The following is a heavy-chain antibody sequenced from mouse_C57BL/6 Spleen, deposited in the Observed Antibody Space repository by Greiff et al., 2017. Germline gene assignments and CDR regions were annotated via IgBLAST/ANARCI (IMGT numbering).Heavy chain of an antibody. CDR1: GYTFTDYY. CDR2: INPYNGGT. CDR3: ARSTTVVAHFDY. V-gene: IGHV1-19*01. J-gene: IGHJ2*01. D-gene: IGHD1-1*01. Sequence: EVKLVESGPVLVKPGASVKMSCKASGYTFTDYYMNWVKQSHGKSLEWIGVINPYNGGTSYNQKFKGKATLTVDKSSSTAYMELNSLTSEDSAVYYCARSTTVVAHFDYWGQGTTLTVSS.